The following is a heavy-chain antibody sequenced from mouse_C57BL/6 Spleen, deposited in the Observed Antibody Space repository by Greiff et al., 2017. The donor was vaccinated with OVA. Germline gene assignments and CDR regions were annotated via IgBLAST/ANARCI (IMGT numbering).Heavy chain of an antibody. CDR2: ILPGSGST. D-gene: IGHD1-1*01. CDR1: GYTFTGYW. J-gene: IGHJ2*01. Sequence: QVQLQQSGAELMKPGASVKLSCKATGYTFTGYWIEWVKQRPGHGLEWIGEILPGSGSTNYNEKFKGKATFTADTSSNTAYMQLSSLTTEDSAIYYCAGGGGYITTVVAPFDDWGQGTTLTVSA. V-gene: IGHV1-9*01. CDR3: AGGGGYITTVVAPFDD.